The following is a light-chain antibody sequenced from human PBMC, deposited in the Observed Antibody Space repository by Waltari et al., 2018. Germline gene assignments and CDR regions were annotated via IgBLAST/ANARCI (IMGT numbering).Light chain of an antibody. Sequence: QSALTQPASVSGSPAQSITISCTGTSSDIGGYNYVSWYQQHPGKAPKLMIYDVNKRPSGVSNRFSGSKSGNTASLTISVLQAEDEADYYCSSYASSITPNWVFGGGTKLTVL. J-gene: IGLJ3*02. CDR3: SSYASSITPNWV. CDR1: SSDIGGYNY. CDR2: DVN. V-gene: IGLV2-14*01.